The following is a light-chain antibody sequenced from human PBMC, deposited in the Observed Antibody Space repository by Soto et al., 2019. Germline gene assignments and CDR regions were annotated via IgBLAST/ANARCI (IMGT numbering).Light chain of an antibody. CDR2: DVS. J-gene: IGLJ2*01. Sequence: QSALTQPASVSGSPGQSITISCTGTSSDVGGYNYVSWYQQHPGKAPKLMIYDVSNRPSGVSNRFSGSKSGNTASLTISGLQGEEEADYYCSSYTSRSTPLVFGGGTKLTVL. CDR1: SSDVGGYNY. V-gene: IGLV2-14*01. CDR3: SSYTSRSTPLV.